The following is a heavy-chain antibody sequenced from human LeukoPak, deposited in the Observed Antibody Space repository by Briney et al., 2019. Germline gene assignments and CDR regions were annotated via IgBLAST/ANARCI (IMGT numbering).Heavy chain of an antibody. J-gene: IGHJ6*02. CDR3: AGEIFDCSNLYYYYYYGMDV. CDR1: GYTFTSYA. CDR2: INAGNGNT. Sequence: ASVKVSCKASGYTFTSYAMHWVRQAPGQRLEWMGWINAGNGNTKYSQKFQGRVTITRDTSASTAYMELSSLRSEDTAVYYCAGEIFDCSNLYYYYYYGMDVWGQGTTVTVSS. D-gene: IGHD4-11*01. V-gene: IGHV1-3*01.